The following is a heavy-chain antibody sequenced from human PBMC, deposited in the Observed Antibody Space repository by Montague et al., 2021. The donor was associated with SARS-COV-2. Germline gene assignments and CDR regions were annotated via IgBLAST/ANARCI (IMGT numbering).Heavy chain of an antibody. Sequence: SLRLSCAASGFTFSSYPMSWVRQAPGKGLEWVSAISGSADTTYNADSVKGRFTISRDNSKNTLYLQMDRLRAEDTAVYYCALVRGVSGTYYIEYLQHWGQDTLVIVSS. CDR1: GFTFSSYP. CDR2: ISGSADTT. CDR3: ALVRGVSGTYYIEYLQH. D-gene: IGHD3-10*01. V-gene: IGHV3-23*01. J-gene: IGHJ1*01.